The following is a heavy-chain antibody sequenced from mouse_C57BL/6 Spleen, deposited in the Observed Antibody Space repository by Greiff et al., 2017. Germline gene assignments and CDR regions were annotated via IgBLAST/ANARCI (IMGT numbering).Heavy chain of an antibody. V-gene: IGHV1-82*01. Sequence: QVQLKQSGPELVKPGASVKISCKASGYAFSSYWMNWVKQRPGKGLEWIGRIYPGDGDTNYNGKFKGKATLTADKSSSTAYMQLSSLTSEDSAVYFCARGGYYAPYAMDYWGQGTSVTVSS. J-gene: IGHJ4*01. CDR3: ARGGYYAPYAMDY. CDR2: IYPGDGDT. CDR1: GYAFSSYW. D-gene: IGHD1-1*01.